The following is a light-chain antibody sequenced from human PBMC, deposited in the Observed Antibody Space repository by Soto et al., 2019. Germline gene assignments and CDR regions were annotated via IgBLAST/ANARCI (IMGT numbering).Light chain of an antibody. V-gene: IGKV3-20*01. J-gene: IGKJ1*01. CDR3: QQYDSSPWT. CDR1: QSVSSSD. CDR2: GAS. Sequence: EIVFTQSPGTLSLSPGERATLPYRPTQSVSSSDLVWHQQKPGQAPRLLIYGASRRATGIPARFSGSGSGTEFTLTISGLESEDFAVYYCQQYDSSPWTFGQGTKVDIK.